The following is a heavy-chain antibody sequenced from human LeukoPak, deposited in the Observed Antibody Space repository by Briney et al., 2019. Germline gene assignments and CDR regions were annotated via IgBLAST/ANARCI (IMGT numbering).Heavy chain of an antibody. CDR2: IIPIFGTA. CDR3: ARGLKDYYDSSQSFDY. CDR1: GYSLSDYY. Sequence: VASVKVSCKASGYSLSDYYIHWVRQAPGQGLEWMGGIIPIFGTANYAQKFQGRVTITADESTSTAYMELSSLRSEDTAVYYCARGLKDYYDSSQSFDYWGQGTLVTVSS. J-gene: IGHJ4*02. D-gene: IGHD3-22*01. V-gene: IGHV1-69*13.